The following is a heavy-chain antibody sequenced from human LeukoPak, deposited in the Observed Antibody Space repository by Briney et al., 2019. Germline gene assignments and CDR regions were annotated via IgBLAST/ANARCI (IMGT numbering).Heavy chain of an antibody. CDR2: ISDSGGST. J-gene: IGHJ4*02. D-gene: IGHD2-15*01. Sequence: PGGSLRLSCAASGFTFRSYAMSWVRQTPGKGLEWVSAISDSGGSTNYADSVKGRFTISRDNSKNTLHLQMYSLRAEDTAVYYCAKRSCSGGSCNLDYWGQGTLVTVSS. V-gene: IGHV3-23*01. CDR3: AKRSCSGGSCNLDY. CDR1: GFTFRSYA.